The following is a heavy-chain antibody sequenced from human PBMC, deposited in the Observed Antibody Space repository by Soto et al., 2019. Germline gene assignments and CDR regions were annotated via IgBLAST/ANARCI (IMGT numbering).Heavy chain of an antibody. J-gene: IGHJ4*02. D-gene: IGHD3-10*01. V-gene: IGHV3-72*01. CDR1: GFTFSDHY. Sequence: EVQLVASGGGLVQPGGSLRLSCAASGFTFSDHYMEWVRQAPGKGVEWVVRSRNKASDYTTEYAASVKVRFTLSTDDSKNLLYLHMNSLKTEDTAVYYCVRVNTYGREFNFDYWGQGTLVTVSS. CDR3: VRVNTYGREFNFDY. CDR2: SRNKASDYTT.